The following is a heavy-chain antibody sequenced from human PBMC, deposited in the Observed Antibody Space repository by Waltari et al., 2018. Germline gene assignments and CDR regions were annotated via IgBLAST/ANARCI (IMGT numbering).Heavy chain of an antibody. Sequence: QVQLQQWGAGLLKPSETLSLTCAVYGGSSNNDYWTWIRQSPGKGLEWIWRIYTSGSTNYNPSLKSRVTISLDTSKNQFSLKLSSVTAADTAVYYCARTRGYPSFDAFDIWGQGTMVTVSS. V-gene: IGHV4-59*10. CDR1: GGSSNNDY. D-gene: IGHD3-10*01. CDR3: ARTRGYPSFDAFDI. J-gene: IGHJ3*02. CDR2: IYTSGST.